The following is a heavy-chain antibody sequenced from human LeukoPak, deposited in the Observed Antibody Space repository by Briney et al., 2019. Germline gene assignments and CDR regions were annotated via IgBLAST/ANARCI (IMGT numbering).Heavy chain of an antibody. V-gene: IGHV3-53*04. Sequence: GGSLRLSCAVSGFTVSGNYMSWVRQAPGKGLEWVSVIYGGGRTYYADSVKGRLTISRHNSENTLCLQMNSLRIEDTAVYYCARVLPPYYYYAMDVWGQGTTVTVSS. D-gene: IGHD2-15*01. CDR2: IYGGGRT. CDR3: ARVLPPYYYYAMDV. CDR1: GFTVSGNY. J-gene: IGHJ6*02.